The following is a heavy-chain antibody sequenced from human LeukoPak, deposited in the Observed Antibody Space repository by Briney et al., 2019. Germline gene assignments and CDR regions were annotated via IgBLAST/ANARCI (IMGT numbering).Heavy chain of an antibody. CDR1: GFTFSTYG. D-gene: IGHD6-13*01. CDR3: ARVRSSSLHFDY. V-gene: IGHV3-30*02. J-gene: IGHJ4*02. Sequence: GGSLSLSCAASGFTFSTYGMHWVRQAPGKGLEWVAFIRYDGTNKYYGDSVKGRFTISRDNAKNSLYLQMNSLRAEDTAVYYCARVRSSSLHFDYWGQGTLVTVSS. CDR2: IRYDGTNK.